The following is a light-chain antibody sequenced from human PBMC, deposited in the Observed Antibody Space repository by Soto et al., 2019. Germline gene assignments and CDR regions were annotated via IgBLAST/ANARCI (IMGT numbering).Light chain of an antibody. V-gene: IGKV3-11*01. Sequence: EIVLTQSPATLSLSPGERATLSCRASQSVSSYLALYQQKPGQAPRLLIYDASNRATGIPARFSGSGSGTDFTLTISSLEPEDFAVYYCQQRSNWPPSFIFGPGTKVDIK. CDR3: QQRSNWPPSFI. J-gene: IGKJ3*01. CDR2: DAS. CDR1: QSVSSY.